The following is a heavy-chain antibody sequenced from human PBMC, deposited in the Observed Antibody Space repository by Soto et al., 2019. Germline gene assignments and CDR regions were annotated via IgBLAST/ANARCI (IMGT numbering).Heavy chain of an antibody. CDR1: GYGFTDYH. Sequence: ASVRVSCKASGYGFTDYHMHWVGQAPVRGLEWLVRINPKSGGTSTAQKFQGWVTMTTDTSISTASMELTRLTSDDTAIYYCARGASTECYNGLCSLFDLHDTDVSG. CDR3: ARGASTECYNGLCSLFDLHDTDV. D-gene: IGHD3-10*01. V-gene: IGHV1-2*04. J-gene: IGHJ6*02. CDR2: INPKSGGT.